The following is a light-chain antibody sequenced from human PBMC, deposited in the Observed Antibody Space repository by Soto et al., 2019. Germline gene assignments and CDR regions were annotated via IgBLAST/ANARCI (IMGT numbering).Light chain of an antibody. CDR1: SSDVGGYNY. J-gene: IGLJ1*01. CDR2: DVT. Sequence: SVLTQPRSVSGSPGQSVTISCTGSSSDVGGYNYVSWYQQHPGKAPKLMIYDVTTRPSGGPDRFSGSKSGNTASLTISGLQAEDEAAYYCSSHAGSSVVFGTGTKVTVL. V-gene: IGLV2-11*01. CDR3: SSHAGSSVV.